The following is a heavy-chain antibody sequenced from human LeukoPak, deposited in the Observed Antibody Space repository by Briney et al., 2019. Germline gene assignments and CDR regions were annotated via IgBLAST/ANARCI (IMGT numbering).Heavy chain of an antibody. CDR3: ARDFQLNDY. D-gene: IGHD1-1*01. CDR1: GFTVSSNY. V-gene: IGHV3-11*05. J-gene: IGHJ4*02. CDR2: ISSSSSYT. Sequence: GESLKISRAASGFTVSSNYMSSVRQAPGKGLEWVSYISSSSSYTNYADSVKGRFTISRDNAKNSLYLQMNSLRAEDTAVYYCARDFQLNDYWGQGTLVTVSS.